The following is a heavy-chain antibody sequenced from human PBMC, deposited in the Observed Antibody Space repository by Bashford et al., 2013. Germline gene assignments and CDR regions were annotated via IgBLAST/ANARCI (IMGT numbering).Heavy chain of an antibody. CDR3: ARSFQGHYGMDV. Sequence: WVRQAPGQGLEWMGGIIPIFGTANYAQKFQGRVTITADKSTSTAYMELSSLRSEDTAVYYCARSFQGHYGMDVWGQGTTVTVSS. J-gene: IGHJ6*02. V-gene: IGHV1-69*06. CDR2: IIPIFGTA.